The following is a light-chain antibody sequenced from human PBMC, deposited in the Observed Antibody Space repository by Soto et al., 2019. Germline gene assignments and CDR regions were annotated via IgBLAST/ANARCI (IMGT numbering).Light chain of an antibody. V-gene: IGLV1-36*01. Sequence: QSVLTQPPSVSEAPRQRVTISCSGSSSNIGNNVVNWYQQLPRKAPKLLIFYDDLLPSGVSDRFSGSKSGTSASLAISGLQSEDEADYYCAAWDDSLNGWVFGGGTKLTVL. CDR2: YDD. CDR3: AAWDDSLNGWV. CDR1: SSNIGNNV. J-gene: IGLJ3*02.